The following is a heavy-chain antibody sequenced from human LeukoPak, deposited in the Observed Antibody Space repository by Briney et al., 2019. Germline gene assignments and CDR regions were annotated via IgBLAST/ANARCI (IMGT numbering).Heavy chain of an antibody. CDR3: ARLSFGELVTDS. V-gene: IGHV4-34*01. CDR1: DGSFNDYY. CDR2: INHSGST. J-gene: IGHJ4*02. D-gene: IGHD3-10*01. Sequence: WETLSLTCAVYDGSFNDYYWSWIRQPPGKGLEWIGEINHSGSTNYNPSLKSRVTLSVDTSKDQFSLKLRSVTAADTAVYYCARLSFGELVTDSWGQGTLVSVSS.